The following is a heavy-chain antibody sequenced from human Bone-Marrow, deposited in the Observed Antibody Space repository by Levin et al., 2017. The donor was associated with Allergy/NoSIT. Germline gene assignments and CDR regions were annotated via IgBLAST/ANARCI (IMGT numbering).Heavy chain of an antibody. CDR1: GFTFSDSA. Sequence: GGSLRLSCAASGFTFSDSAVRWVRQASGKGLEWVGRIRSKPNSYATAHAASVKGRFSISRDDSQNTAYLQMTSRKTEDTAVYYCTAGDYWGQGTLVTVSS. V-gene: IGHV3-73*01. J-gene: IGHJ4*02. CDR2: IRSKPNSYAT. D-gene: IGHD3-10*01. CDR3: TAGDY.